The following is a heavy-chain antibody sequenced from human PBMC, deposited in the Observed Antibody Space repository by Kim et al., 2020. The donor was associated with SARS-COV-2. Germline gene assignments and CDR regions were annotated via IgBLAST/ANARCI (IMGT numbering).Heavy chain of an antibody. CDR2: INTNTGNP. J-gene: IGHJ6*02. V-gene: IGHV7-4-1*02. D-gene: IGHD6-19*01. CDR3: ARGGSSGYYYYGMDV. Sequence: ASVKVSCKASGYTFTSYAMNWVRQAPGQGLEWMGWINTNTGNPTYAQGFTGRFVFSLDTSVSTAYLQISSLKAEDTAVYYCARGGSSGYYYYGMDVWGQGTTVTVSS. CDR1: GYTFTSYA.